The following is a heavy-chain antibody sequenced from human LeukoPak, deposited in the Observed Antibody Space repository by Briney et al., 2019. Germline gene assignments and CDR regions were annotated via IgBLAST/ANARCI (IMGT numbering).Heavy chain of an antibody. CDR2: INHSGST. Sequence: PSETLSLTCAVYGGSFSGYYWSWIRQPPGKGLEWIGEINHSGSTNYNPSLKSRVTISVDTSKNQFSLKLSSVTAADTAVYYCAGANSGRKGDHFDYLGQGTPVTVSS. CDR1: GGSFSGYY. D-gene: IGHD1-26*01. CDR3: AGANSGRKGDHFDY. V-gene: IGHV4-34*01. J-gene: IGHJ4*02.